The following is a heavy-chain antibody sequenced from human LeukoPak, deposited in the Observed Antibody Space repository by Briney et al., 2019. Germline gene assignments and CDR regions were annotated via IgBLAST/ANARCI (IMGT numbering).Heavy chain of an antibody. J-gene: IGHJ4*02. Sequence: GASVKISCKSSGYTFTSYPIHWVRQAPGQRLEWMGWINAGNGNTRYSQNFQGRVTVARDTSASTVYMELRSLRSEDTAVYYCARPPIAATGTDPLDYWGQGTLVTVSA. V-gene: IGHV1-3*01. CDR2: INAGNGNT. CDR1: GYTFTSYP. CDR3: ARPPIAATGTDPLDY. D-gene: IGHD6-13*01.